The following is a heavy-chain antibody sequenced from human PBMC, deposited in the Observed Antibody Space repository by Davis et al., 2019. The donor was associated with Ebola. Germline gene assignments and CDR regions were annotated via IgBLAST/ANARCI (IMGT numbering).Heavy chain of an antibody. J-gene: IGHJ4*02. CDR2: IWYDGSNK. CDR3: AREWYSSSREGYFDY. D-gene: IGHD6-6*01. Sequence: PGGSLRLSCAASGFTFSSYGMHWVRQAPGKGLEWVAVIWYDGSNKYYADSVKGRFTISRDNSKNTLYLQMNSLRAEDTAVYYCAREWYSSSREGYFDYWGQGTLVTVSS. CDR1: GFTFSSYG. V-gene: IGHV3-33*01.